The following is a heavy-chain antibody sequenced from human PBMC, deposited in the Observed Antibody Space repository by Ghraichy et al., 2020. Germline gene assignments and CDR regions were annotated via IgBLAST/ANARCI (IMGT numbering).Heavy chain of an antibody. CDR2: INTNTGNP. J-gene: IGHJ4*02. Sequence: ASVKVSCKISGYTFTSLGINWVRQAPGQGLDWMGWINTNTGNPMYAQGFTGRFVFSLDTSVSTAYLQITNPKAEDTAVYYCARDNRIGGKDLDYWGQGTLVIVSS. CDR1: GYTFTSLG. V-gene: IGHV7-4-1*02. CDR3: ARDNRIGGKDLDY. D-gene: IGHD3-16*01.